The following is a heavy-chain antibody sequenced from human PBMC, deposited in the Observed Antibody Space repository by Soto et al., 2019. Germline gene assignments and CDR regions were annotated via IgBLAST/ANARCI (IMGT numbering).Heavy chain of an antibody. D-gene: IGHD2-2*02. V-gene: IGHV3-7*05. CDR3: ARDQPGYCSSTSCYSDYYYGMDV. CDR1: GFTFSSYW. CDR2: IKQDGSEK. Sequence: GGSLRLSCAASGFTFSSYWMSWVRQAPGKGLEWVANIKQDGSEKYYVDSVKGRFTISRDNAKNSLYLQMNSLRAEETAVYYCARDQPGYCSSTSCYSDYYYGMDVWGQGTTVTVSS. J-gene: IGHJ6*02.